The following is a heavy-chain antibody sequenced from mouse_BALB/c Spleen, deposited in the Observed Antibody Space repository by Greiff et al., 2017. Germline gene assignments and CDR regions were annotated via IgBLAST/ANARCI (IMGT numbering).Heavy chain of an antibody. CDR3: ASRADY. CDR1: GFTFSSYA. J-gene: IGHJ2*01. CDR2: ISSGGSYT. Sequence: EVQRVESGGGLVKPGGSLKLSCAASGFTFSSYAMSWVRQTPEKRLEWVATISSGGSYTYYPDSVKGRFTISRDNAKNTLYLQMSSLRSEDTAMYYCASRADYWGQGTTLTVSS. V-gene: IGHV5-9-3*01.